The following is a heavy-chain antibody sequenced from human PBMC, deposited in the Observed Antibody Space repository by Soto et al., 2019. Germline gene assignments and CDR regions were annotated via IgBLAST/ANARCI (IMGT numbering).Heavy chain of an antibody. CDR2: IKQDGSEK. D-gene: IGHD6-13*01. CDR1: GFTFSSYW. CDR3: ARDEYSSSWPIDY. Sequence: EVQLVESGGCLVQPGGSLRLSCAASGFTFSSYWMSWVRQAPGKGLEWVANIKQDGSEKYYVDSVKGRFTISRDNAKNSLYLQMNSLRAEDTAVYYCARDEYSSSWPIDYWGQGTLVTVSS. V-gene: IGHV3-7*03. J-gene: IGHJ4*02.